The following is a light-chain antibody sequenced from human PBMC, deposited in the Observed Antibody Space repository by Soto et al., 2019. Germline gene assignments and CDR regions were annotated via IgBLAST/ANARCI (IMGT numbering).Light chain of an antibody. V-gene: IGLV2-14*03. J-gene: IGLJ1*01. CDR1: SSDIGGYNY. CDR3: SSYTSTSTLYV. CDR2: DVS. Sequence: QSALTQPASVSGSPGQSITISCTGTSSDIGGYNYVSWYQQLQGKVPKLIIYDVSNRPSEVYDRFSGSKSANAASLTISGLQAEDEADYYCSSYTSTSTLYVFGTGTKLTVL.